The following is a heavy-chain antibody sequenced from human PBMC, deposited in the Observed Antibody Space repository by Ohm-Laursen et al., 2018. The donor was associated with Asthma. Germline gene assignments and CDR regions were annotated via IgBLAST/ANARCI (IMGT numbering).Heavy chain of an antibody. J-gene: IGHJ4*02. CDR2: ISWNSGSI. CDR1: GFTFDDYA. CDR3: AKDTRYSSTGLTIDY. Sequence: RSLRLSCAASGFTFDDYAMHWVRQAPGKGLEWVSGISWNSGSIGYADSVKGRFTISRDNAKNSLYLQMNSLRAEDTALYYCAKDTRYSSTGLTIDYWGQGTLVTVSS. D-gene: IGHD6-13*01. V-gene: IGHV3-9*01.